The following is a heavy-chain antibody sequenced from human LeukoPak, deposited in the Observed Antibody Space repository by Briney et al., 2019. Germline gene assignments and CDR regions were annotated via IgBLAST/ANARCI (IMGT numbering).Heavy chain of an antibody. CDR1: GFTISNYG. Sequence: PGGSLRLSCAASGFTISNYGFHWVRQAPGKGLEWVSYISSSGSTIYYADSVKGRFTISRDNAKNSLYLQMNSLRAEDTAVYYCARDPQQLVLGPFDYWGQGTLVTVSS. CDR3: ARDPQQLVLGPFDY. V-gene: IGHV3-48*04. CDR2: ISSSGSTI. J-gene: IGHJ4*02. D-gene: IGHD6-13*01.